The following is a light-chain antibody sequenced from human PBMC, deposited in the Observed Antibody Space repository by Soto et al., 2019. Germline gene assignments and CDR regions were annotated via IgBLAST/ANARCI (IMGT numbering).Light chain of an antibody. CDR1: HLVKKNY. J-gene: IGKJ5*01. V-gene: IGKV3-20*01. Sequence: EIVLTQSPGTLSLSPGEGTTLSCTASHLVKKNYLAWYQQKAGQAPRLLIYAASARATGIPDRFSGRGSGTDFTLTISRLEPEDVAGFYCQQYAESPITFGQGTRLEIK. CDR3: QQYAESPIT. CDR2: AAS.